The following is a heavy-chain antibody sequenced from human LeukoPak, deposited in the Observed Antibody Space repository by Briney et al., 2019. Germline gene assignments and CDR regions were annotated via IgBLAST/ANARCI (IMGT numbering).Heavy chain of an antibody. CDR3: ARLGAWILDY. CDR1: GGSISSSYYY. Sequence: SETLSLTCTVSGGSISSSYYYWGWIRQPPGKGLEWIGSIYYSGSTYYNPSLKSRVTISVDTSKNQFSLKLRSVTAADTAVYYCARLGAWILDYWGQGTLVTVSS. CDR2: IYYSGST. J-gene: IGHJ4*02. D-gene: IGHD2-2*03. V-gene: IGHV4-39*01.